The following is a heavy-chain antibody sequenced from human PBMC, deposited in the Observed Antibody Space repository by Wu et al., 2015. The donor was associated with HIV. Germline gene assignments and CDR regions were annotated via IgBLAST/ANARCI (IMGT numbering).Heavy chain of an antibody. CDR3: ARDFENSEAFDI. J-gene: IGHJ3*02. CDR1: GYTFTSYD. CDR2: VNPNSGNT. D-gene: IGHD3-9*01. V-gene: IGHV1-8*01. Sequence: QVQLVQSGAEVKKPGASVKVSCKASGYTFTSYDINWVRQATGQGLEWMGWVNPNSGNTGYAQKFQGRLTMTRNTSISTAYMELSSLRSEDTAVYYCARDFENSEAFDIWGQGTMVTVSS.